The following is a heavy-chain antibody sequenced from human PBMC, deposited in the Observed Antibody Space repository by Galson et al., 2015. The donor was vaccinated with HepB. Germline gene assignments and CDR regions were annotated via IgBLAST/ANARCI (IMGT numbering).Heavy chain of an antibody. CDR2: ISGSGGRT. J-gene: IGHJ4*02. D-gene: IGHD6-13*01. Sequence: SLRLSCAASGFSFSSHAMSWVRQVPGKGLEWVSSISGSGGRTYHADSVKGRFTISRDNFKNTLYLQMNGLRAEDTAVYYCAKLPFVYSSSSWFIDYWGQGTLVTVSS. CDR1: GFSFSSHA. V-gene: IGHV3-23*01. CDR3: AKLPFVYSSSSWFIDY.